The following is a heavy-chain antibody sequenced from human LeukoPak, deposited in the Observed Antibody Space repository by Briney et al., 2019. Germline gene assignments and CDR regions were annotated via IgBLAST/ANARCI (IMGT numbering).Heavy chain of an antibody. CDR3: TRDRGAYNLYDY. J-gene: IGHJ4*02. Sequence: GGSLRLSCTASGFTFGDYAMSWIRQAPGKGLEWEGFIRSKAYGETADYAASVKGRFTISRDDSKAIAYLQMNSLKTEDTAVYHCTRDRGAYNLYDYWGQGTLVTVSS. CDR2: IRSKAYGETA. V-gene: IGHV3-49*03. CDR1: GFTFGDYA. D-gene: IGHD1-1*01.